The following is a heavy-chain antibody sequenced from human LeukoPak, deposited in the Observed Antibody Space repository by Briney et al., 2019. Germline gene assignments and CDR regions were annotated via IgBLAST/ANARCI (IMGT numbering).Heavy chain of an antibody. CDR1: GITFSSYG. V-gene: IGHV3-23*01. J-gene: IGHJ3*02. CDR2: ISSTGGTT. CDR3: ARDRYLGSSGYYYAHDAFDI. D-gene: IGHD3-22*01. Sequence: GGSLRLSCAASGITFSSYGMSWVRQAPGKGLEWVSSISSTGGTTYYADSVKGRFTISRDNSKNTLYLQMNGLRPEDTAVYYCARDRYLGSSGYYYAHDAFDIWGQGTMVTVSS.